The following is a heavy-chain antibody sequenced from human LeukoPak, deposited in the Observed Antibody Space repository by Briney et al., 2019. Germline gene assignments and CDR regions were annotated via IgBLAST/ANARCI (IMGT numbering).Heavy chain of an antibody. CDR2: IKQDGSEK. V-gene: IGHV3-7*01. J-gene: IGHJ3*02. CDR3: ARDGWDYYDSSGYSGASFDI. D-gene: IGHD3-22*01. CDR1: GFTFSSYW. Sequence: GGSPRLSCAASGFTFSSYWMSWVRQAPGKGLEWVANIKQDGSEKYYVDSVKGRFTISRDNAKNPLYLQMNSLRAEDTAVYYCARDGWDYYDSSGYSGASFDIWGQGTMVTVSS.